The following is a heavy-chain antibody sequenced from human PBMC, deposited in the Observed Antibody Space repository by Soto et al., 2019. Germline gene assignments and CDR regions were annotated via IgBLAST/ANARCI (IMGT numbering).Heavy chain of an antibody. Sequence: GGSLRLSCAASGFTFSNSVISWVRQAPGKGLEWVSVLYNSGTTYYAESVKGRFTISRDNVKNTVYLEMNNLRVDDTAVYYCARDKTQGAGWFDPWGRGTLVTVSS. V-gene: IGHV3-53*01. J-gene: IGHJ5*02. CDR3: ARDKTQGAGWFDP. CDR1: GFTFSNSV. D-gene: IGHD1-26*01. CDR2: LYNSGTT.